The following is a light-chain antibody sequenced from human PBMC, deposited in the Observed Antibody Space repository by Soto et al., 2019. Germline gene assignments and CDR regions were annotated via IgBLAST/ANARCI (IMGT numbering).Light chain of an antibody. J-gene: IGKJ1*01. CDR2: GAS. CDR3: QQYKNWPTWT. Sequence: EIVMTQSPGTLSVSPGERATLSCRASENLNTNLAWYQQRPGQAPRLLIYGASTRATGVPARFTGSGSGKDFTLTISSLQFEDFAVYFCQQYKNWPTWTFGQGTKVDI. V-gene: IGKV3-15*01. CDR1: ENLNTN.